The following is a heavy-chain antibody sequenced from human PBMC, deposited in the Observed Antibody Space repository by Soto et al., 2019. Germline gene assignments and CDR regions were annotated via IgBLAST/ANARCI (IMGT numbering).Heavy chain of an antibody. CDR2: INPNSGGT. V-gene: IGHV1-2*02. CDR3: ARDLDYNLDY. J-gene: IGHJ4*02. Sequence: GASVKVSCKASGYTFTGYYMHWVRPAPGQGLEWMGWINPNSGGTNYAQKFPGRVTMPRDTSISTAYMELSRLRSDDTAVYYGARDLDYNLDYWGQGTLVTVSS. D-gene: IGHD4-4*01. CDR1: GYTFTGYY.